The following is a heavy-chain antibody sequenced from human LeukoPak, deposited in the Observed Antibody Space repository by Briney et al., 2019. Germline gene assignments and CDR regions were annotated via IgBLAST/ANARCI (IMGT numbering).Heavy chain of an antibody. V-gene: IGHV1-46*01. J-gene: IGHJ4*02. CDR1: GYTFTSYY. CDR2: INPSGGST. CDR3: ARDVEGSSGLGYFDY. Sequence: GASVKVSCKASGYTFTSYYMHWVRQAPGQGLEWMGIINPSGGSTSYAQKFQGRVTMTRDTSTSTVYMELSSLRSDDTAVYYCARDVEGSSGLGYFDYWGQGTLVTVSS. D-gene: IGHD6-19*01.